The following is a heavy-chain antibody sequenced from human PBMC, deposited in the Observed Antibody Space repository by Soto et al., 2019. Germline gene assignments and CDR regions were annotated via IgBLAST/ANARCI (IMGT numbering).Heavy chain of an antibody. D-gene: IGHD3-3*01. Sequence: SETLSLTCTVSGGSISSYYWIWIRQPPGKGLEWIGYIYYSGSTNYNPSLKSRVTISVDTSKNQFSLKLSSVTAADTAVYYCASTIFGGNWFDPWGQGTLVTVSS. V-gene: IGHV4-59*01. CDR2: IYYSGST. CDR1: GGSISSYY. CDR3: ASTIFGGNWFDP. J-gene: IGHJ5*02.